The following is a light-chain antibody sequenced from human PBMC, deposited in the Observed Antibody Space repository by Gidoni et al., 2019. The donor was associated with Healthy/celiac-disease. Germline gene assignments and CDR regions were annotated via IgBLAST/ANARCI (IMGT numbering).Light chain of an antibody. CDR3: QQYCSSPPGLT. Sequence: EIVLTQSPGTLSLSPGERATLSCSSSQSVSSSYLAWYQQKPGQAPRLLIYCASSRATGIPDRFSGSGSGTDFTLTISRLEPEDFAVYYCQQYCSSPPGLTFGPGTKVDIK. V-gene: IGKV3-20*01. CDR2: CAS. CDR1: QSVSSSY. J-gene: IGKJ3*01.